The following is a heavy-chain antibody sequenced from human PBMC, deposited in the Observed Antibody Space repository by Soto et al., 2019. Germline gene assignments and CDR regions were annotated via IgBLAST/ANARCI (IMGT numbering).Heavy chain of an antibody. CDR2: ISGSGGST. J-gene: IGHJ6*03. CDR3: AKAGLQNYYCYMDV. V-gene: IGHV3-23*01. Sequence: GGSLRLSCAASGFTFSSYAMSWVRQAPGKGLEWVSAISGSGGSTYYADSVKGRFTISRDNSKNTLYLQMNSLRAEDTAVYYCAKAGLQNYYCYMDVWGKGTTVTVSS. D-gene: IGHD4-4*01. CDR1: GFTFSSYA.